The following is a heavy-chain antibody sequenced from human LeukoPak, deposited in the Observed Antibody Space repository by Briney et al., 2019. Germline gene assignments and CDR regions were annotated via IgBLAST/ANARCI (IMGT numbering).Heavy chain of an antibody. J-gene: IGHJ4*02. CDR2: MSPNSGNT. D-gene: IGHD7-27*01. V-gene: IGHV1-8*01. CDR3: ARGPPNWGYDY. CDR1: GYTFTSYG. Sequence: ASVKVSCKASGYTFTSYGINWMRQATGQGLEWMGWMSPNSGNTGYAQKFQGRVTMTRDTSTGTAYMELSSLRSDDTAVYYCARGPPNWGYDYWGPGTLVTVSS.